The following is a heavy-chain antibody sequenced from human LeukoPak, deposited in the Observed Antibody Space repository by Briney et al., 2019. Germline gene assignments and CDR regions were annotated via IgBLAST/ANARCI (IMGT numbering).Heavy chain of an antibody. D-gene: IGHD3-22*01. V-gene: IGHV1-2*02. J-gene: IGHJ4*02. CDR3: TRDRSYCYDSTGYSHVDY. CDR1: GYTFTGYY. CDR2: INPNSGGT. Sequence: ASVKVSCKASGYTFTGYYMHWVRQPPGQGLEWMGWINPNSGGTKYEQKFQGRGTMTRDTSISTAYMELSRRRSDDAVVYYWTRDRSYCYDSTGYSHVDYGGERTLVTVSS.